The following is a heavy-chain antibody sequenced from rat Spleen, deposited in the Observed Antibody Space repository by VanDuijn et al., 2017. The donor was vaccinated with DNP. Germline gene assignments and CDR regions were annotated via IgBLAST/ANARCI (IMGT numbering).Heavy chain of an antibody. CDR2: ISNTGDQT. CDR3: ATVHYYDGTRFAY. D-gene: IGHD1-12*02. V-gene: IGHV5-31*01. Sequence: EVQLVESGGGLVQPGRSLKLSCVASGFIFSNYWMTWIRQAPGKGLEWVASISNTGDQTYYSDSVKGRFSLSRDNAKSTLYLQLNSLRSEDTATYYCATVHYYDGTRFAYWGQGTLVTVSS. CDR1: GFIFSNYW. J-gene: IGHJ3*01.